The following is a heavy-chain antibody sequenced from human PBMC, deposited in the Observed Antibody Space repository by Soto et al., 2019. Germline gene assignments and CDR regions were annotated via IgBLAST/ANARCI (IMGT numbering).Heavy chain of an antibody. CDR1: GYTLTELS. D-gene: IGHD3-9*01. J-gene: IGHJ4*02. CDR3: AIDLLPGLVAIG. V-gene: IGHV1-24*01. CDR2: FDPEDGET. Sequence: QVQLVQSGAEVKKPGASVKVSCKVSGYTLTELSMHWVRQAPGKGLEWMGGFDPEDGETIYAQKFQGRVTMTEDTTTDTAYLALSSLRAEHPAVYYGAIDLLPGLVAIGWGQRTLVTVSS.